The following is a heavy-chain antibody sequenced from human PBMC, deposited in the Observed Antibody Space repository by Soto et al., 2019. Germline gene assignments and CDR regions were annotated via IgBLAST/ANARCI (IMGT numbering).Heavy chain of an antibody. CDR1: GGSISSYY. Sequence: SETLSLTCTVSGGSISSYYWSWIRQPPGKGLEWIGYIYYSGSTNYNPSLKSRVTISVDTSKNQFSLKLSSVTAADTAVYYCARDVVIILGYYYYYYMDVWGKGTTVTV. CDR2: IYYSGST. CDR3: ARDVVIILGYYYYYYMDV. V-gene: IGHV4-59*12. J-gene: IGHJ6*03. D-gene: IGHD3-3*01.